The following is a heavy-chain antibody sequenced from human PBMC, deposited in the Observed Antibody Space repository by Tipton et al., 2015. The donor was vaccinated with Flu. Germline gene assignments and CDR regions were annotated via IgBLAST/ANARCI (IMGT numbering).Heavy chain of an antibody. CDR3: ARRTFSNYVSEPKNWFDF. Sequence: TLSLTCSVSGDSIGYPYYWGWIRQAPGKGLEWIGNIHRSGNTYHNPSLKSRVTMSVDSSKNQFSLRLTSVTAADTAVYFCARRTFSNYVSEPKNWFDFWGQGTLVTVSS. CDR2: IHRSGNT. CDR1: GDSIGYPYY. V-gene: IGHV4-38-2*01. D-gene: IGHD4-11*01. J-gene: IGHJ5*01.